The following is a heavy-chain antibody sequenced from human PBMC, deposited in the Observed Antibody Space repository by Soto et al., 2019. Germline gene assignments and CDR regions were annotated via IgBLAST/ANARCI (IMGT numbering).Heavy chain of an antibody. Sequence: ASVKVSCKASGYTFTSYGISWVRQAPGQGLEWMGWISAYNGNTNYAQKLQGRVTMTTDTSTSTAYMELRSLRSDDTAVYYCARRTGFCSGGRCYPLVYYFDYWGQGTLVTVSS. CDR2: ISAYNGNT. J-gene: IGHJ4*02. D-gene: IGHD2-15*01. V-gene: IGHV1-18*01. CDR3: ARRTGFCSGGRCYPLVYYFDY. CDR1: GYTFTSYG.